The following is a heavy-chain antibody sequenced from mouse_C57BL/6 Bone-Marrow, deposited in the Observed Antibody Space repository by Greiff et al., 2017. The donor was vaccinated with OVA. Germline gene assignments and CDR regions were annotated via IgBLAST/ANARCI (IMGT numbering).Heavy chain of an antibody. J-gene: IGHJ4*01. CDR1: GYTFTSYW. Sequence: VQLQQPGAELVKPGASVKLSCKASGYTFTSYWMHWVKQRPGQGLEWIGMIHPNSGSTNYNEKFKSKATLTVDKSSSTAYMQLSSLTSEDSAVYDCASDYYGNLYAMDYWGQGTSATVTA. V-gene: IGHV1-64*01. D-gene: IGHD1-1*01. CDR2: IHPNSGST. CDR3: ASDYYGNLYAMDY.